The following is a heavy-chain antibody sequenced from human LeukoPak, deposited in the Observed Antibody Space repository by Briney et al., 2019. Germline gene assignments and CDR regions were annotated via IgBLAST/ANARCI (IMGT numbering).Heavy chain of an antibody. CDR1: GGSISSYY. V-gene: IGHV4-59*01. CDR3: AREVLYGDYYYGMDV. CDR2: IYYSGST. J-gene: IGHJ6*02. D-gene: IGHD4-17*01. Sequence: SSETLSLTCTVSGGSISSYYWSWIRQPPGKGLEWIGYIYYSGSTNYNPSLKSRVTISVDTSKNQFSLKLSSVTAADTAVYYCAREVLYGDYYYGMDVWGQGTTVTVSS.